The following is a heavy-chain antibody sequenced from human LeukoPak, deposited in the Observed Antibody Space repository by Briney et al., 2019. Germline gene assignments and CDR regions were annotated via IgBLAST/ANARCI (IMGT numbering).Heavy chain of an antibody. CDR1: GYTFTASY. D-gene: IGHD2-21*02. Sequence: ASVKVSCKASGYTFTASYIHWVRHAPGQRLEWMGWSKTSGGDTTYGQKFQGRVTMTRDTSIDTAYMELSRLTSDDTAMYYCVNGCYSCRDGLDIWGQGTMVTVSS. CDR3: VNGCYSCRDGLDI. J-gene: IGHJ3*02. CDR2: SKTSGGDT. V-gene: IGHV1-2*02.